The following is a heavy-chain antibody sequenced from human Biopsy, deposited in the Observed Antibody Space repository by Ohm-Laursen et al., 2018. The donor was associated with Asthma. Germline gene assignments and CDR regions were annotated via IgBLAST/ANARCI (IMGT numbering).Heavy chain of an antibody. D-gene: IGHD4-17*01. V-gene: IGHV1-24*01. CDR2: HDHEEGGT. CDR3: ASDFPKDYVRYNFQF. Sequence: GASVKVSCKISGYSLTDLSMHWVRQAPGQGLEWMGGHDHEEGGTVNARRFQGRVTVTEDTSTDTAYTELSSLSSDDTAVYYCASDFPKDYVRYNFQFWGQGTLVTVSS. J-gene: IGHJ4*02. CDR1: GYSLTDLS.